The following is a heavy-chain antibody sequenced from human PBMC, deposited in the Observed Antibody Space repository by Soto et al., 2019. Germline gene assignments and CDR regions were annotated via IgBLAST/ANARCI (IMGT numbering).Heavy chain of an antibody. CDR3: ARDAIVYSSSWYYNYYYYGMDV. V-gene: IGHV1-18*01. Sequence: ASVKVSCKASGYTFTSYGISWVRQAPGQGLEWMGWISAYNGNTNYAQKFQGRVTMTTDESTSTAYMELSSLRSEDTAVYYCARDAIVYSSSWYYNYYYYGMDVWGQGTTVTVSS. D-gene: IGHD6-13*01. CDR2: ISAYNGNT. J-gene: IGHJ6*02. CDR1: GYTFTSYG.